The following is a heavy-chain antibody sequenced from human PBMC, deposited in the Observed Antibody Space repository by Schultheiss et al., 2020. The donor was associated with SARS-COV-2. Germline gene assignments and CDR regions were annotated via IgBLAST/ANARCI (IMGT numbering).Heavy chain of an antibody. J-gene: IGHJ4*02. V-gene: IGHV3-23*01. Sequence: GGSLRLSCAASGFTFSSYAMSWVRQAPGKGLEWVSAISGSGGSTYYADSVKGRFTISRDNSKNTLYLQMSSLRAEDTAVYYCVKDQERWLQFYYFDYWGQGTLVTVSS. CDR2: ISGSGGST. CDR1: GFTFSSYA. CDR3: VKDQERWLQFYYFDY. D-gene: IGHD5-24*01.